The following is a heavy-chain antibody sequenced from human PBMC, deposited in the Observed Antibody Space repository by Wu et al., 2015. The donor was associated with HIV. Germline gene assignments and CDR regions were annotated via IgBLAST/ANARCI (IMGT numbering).Heavy chain of an antibody. V-gene: IGHV1-18*01. CDR1: GYTFLSYD. D-gene: IGHD2-2*01. J-gene: IGHJ4*02. CDR2: ISVYNGHT. Sequence: QVEMVQSGAEVKKPGASVRVSCKTSGYTFLSYDINWVRQAPGQGLEWMGWISVYNGHTKYAQKFQGRVTLTTDTTTSTAYMELRSLRSDDTAVYYCARVRGYCSSTSCYDPYFDYWGQGTLVTVSS. CDR3: ARVRGYCSSTSCYDPYFDY.